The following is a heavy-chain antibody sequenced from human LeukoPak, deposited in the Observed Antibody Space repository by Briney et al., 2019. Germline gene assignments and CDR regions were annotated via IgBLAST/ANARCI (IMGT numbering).Heavy chain of an antibody. CDR3: ARELDWYMDV. Sequence: ASVKVSCKASGGTFSSYAISWVRQATGQGLEWMGWMNPNSGNTGYAQKFQGRVTITRNTSISTAYMELSSLRSEDTAVYYCARELDWYMDVWGKGTTVTVSS. V-gene: IGHV1-8*03. D-gene: IGHD3-9*01. J-gene: IGHJ6*03. CDR2: MNPNSGNT. CDR1: GGTFSSYA.